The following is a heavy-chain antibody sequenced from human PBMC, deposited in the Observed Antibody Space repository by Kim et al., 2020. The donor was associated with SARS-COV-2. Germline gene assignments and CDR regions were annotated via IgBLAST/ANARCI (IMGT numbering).Heavy chain of an antibody. D-gene: IGHD6-13*01. Sequence: GGSLRLSCAASGFTFSSYSMNWVRQAPGKGLEWVSSISSSSSYIYYADSVKGRFTISRDNAKNSLYLQMNSLRAEDTAVYYCARDDAAAGPFDYWGQGTLVTVSS. CDR2: ISSSSSYI. CDR1: GFTFSSYS. J-gene: IGHJ4*02. V-gene: IGHV3-21*01. CDR3: ARDDAAAGPFDY.